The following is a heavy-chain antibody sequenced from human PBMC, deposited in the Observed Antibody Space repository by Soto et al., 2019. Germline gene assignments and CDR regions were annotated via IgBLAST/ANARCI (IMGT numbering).Heavy chain of an antibody. CDR2: VYHSGST. J-gene: IGHJ5*02. CDR3: DTRFLEIVVTLLHFHS. Sequence: TETLSLTCAVSGDSISSTFWWTWVRQPPGKGLEWIGEVYHSGSTRYNPSLKSRVTISVDKPNTQFSLKLSSMTGADTAVYYRDTRFLEIVVTLLHFHSWGPXTPVTVSP. CDR1: GDSISSTFW. V-gene: IGHV4-4*02. D-gene: IGHD2-15*01.